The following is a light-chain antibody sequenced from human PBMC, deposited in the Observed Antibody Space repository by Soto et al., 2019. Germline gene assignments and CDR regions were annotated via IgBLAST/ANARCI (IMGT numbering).Light chain of an antibody. CDR1: QSVSNNY. V-gene: IGKV3-20*01. CDR3: QHSTTWR. CDR2: GAS. Sequence: LTNAPDTKSLDLGERATLYCRASQSVSNNYLAWYQQKPGQAPRLLIYGASNRATGIPDRFSGSGSETDFTLSISSLQPEDFATYACQHSTTWRFGQGTKVDIK. J-gene: IGKJ1*01.